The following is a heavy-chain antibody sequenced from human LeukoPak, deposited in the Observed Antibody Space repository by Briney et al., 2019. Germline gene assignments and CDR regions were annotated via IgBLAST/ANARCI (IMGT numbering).Heavy chain of an antibody. V-gene: IGHV6-1*01. CDR1: GDSVSSNSAA. CDR3: AKGVDIWFGEYNWFDP. Sequence: SQTLSLTCAISGDSVSSNSAAWNWIRQSPSRGLEWLGRTYYRSKWYNDYAVSVKSRITINPDTSKNQFSLQLNSVTPEDTAVYYCAKGVDIWFGEYNWFDPWGQGTLVTVSS. CDR2: TYYRSKWYN. J-gene: IGHJ5*02. D-gene: IGHD3-10*01.